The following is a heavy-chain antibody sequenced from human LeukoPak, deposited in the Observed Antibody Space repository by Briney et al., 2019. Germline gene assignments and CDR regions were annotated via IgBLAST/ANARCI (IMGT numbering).Heavy chain of an antibody. CDR3: AREGGRYGFGAQTDFAAYFDY. D-gene: IGHD3-10*01. Sequence: SETLSLTRIVSGYSISSGYYWGWIRQPPGKGLEWIGSIYHSGSTNYNPSLKSRVTISVDTSKNQFSLKLSSVTAADTAVYYCAREGGRYGFGAQTDFAAYFDYWGQGTLVTVSS. J-gene: IGHJ4*02. CDR1: GYSISSGYY. V-gene: IGHV4-38-2*02. CDR2: IYHSGST.